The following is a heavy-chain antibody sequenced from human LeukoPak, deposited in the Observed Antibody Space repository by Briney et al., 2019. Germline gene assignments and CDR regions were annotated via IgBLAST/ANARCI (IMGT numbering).Heavy chain of an antibody. J-gene: IGHJ4*02. Sequence: PGGSLRLSCAASGFTFSSYAMSWVRQAPGKGLEWVSSISGGGGVTYYADSVKGRFTISRDNSKNTVYLQMNSLRAEDTAVYYCAKEPRVATIEIFDSWGQGTLVTVSS. CDR3: AKEPRVATIEIFDS. V-gene: IGHV3-23*01. D-gene: IGHD5-12*01. CDR1: GFTFSSYA. CDR2: ISGGGGVT.